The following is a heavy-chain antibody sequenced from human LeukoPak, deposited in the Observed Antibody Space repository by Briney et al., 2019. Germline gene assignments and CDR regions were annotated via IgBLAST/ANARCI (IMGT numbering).Heavy chain of an antibody. D-gene: IGHD3-10*01. V-gene: IGHV4-30-2*01. Sequence: SQTLSLTCAVSGGSISSGGYSWSWIRQPPEKGLEWIGYIYHSGSTYYNPSLKSRVTISVDTSKNQFSLKLSSVTAADTAVYYCARVGFTRGMVRGAPDYWGQGTLVTVSS. CDR2: IYHSGST. J-gene: IGHJ4*02. CDR3: ARVGFTRGMVRGAPDY. CDR1: GGSISSGGYS.